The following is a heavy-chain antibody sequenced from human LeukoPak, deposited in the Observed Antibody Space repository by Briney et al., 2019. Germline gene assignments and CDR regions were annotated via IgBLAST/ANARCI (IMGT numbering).Heavy chain of an antibody. CDR1: GGTFSSYA. Sequence: KISCKGSGGTFSSYAISWVRQAPGQGLEWMGGIIPIFGTANYAQKFQGRVTITADESTSTAYMELSSLRSEDTAVYYCARVLWYGGNYYYFDYWGQGTLVTVSS. CDR2: IIPIFGTA. V-gene: IGHV1-69*01. CDR3: ARVLWYGGNYYYFDY. J-gene: IGHJ4*02. D-gene: IGHD4-23*01.